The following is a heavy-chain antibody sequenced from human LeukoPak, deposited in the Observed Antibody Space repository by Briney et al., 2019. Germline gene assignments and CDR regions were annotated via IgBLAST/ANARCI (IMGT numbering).Heavy chain of an antibody. V-gene: IGHV3-48*02. D-gene: IGHD3-22*01. CDR3: ARDRSPYDSSGYYLDY. J-gene: IGHJ4*02. Sequence: GGSLRLSCAASGFTFSSYTMNWVRQAPGKGLEWVSSISSSSSAIYYADSLKGRFTISRDNAKNSLYLQMNSLRDEDTAVYYCARDRSPYDSSGYYLDYWGQGTLVTVSS. CDR2: ISSSSSAI. CDR1: GFTFSSYT.